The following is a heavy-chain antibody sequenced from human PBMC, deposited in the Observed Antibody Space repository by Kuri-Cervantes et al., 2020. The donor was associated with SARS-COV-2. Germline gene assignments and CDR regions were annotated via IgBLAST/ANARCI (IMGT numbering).Heavy chain of an antibody. Sequence: ASVKVSCKASGYTFTSYGISWVRQAPGQGLEWMGWISAYNGNTNYAQKFQGRVTMTEDTSTDTAYMELSSLRSEDTAVYYCATVGLRYFNGMDVWGQGTTVTVSS. J-gene: IGHJ6*02. V-gene: IGHV1-18*01. CDR1: GYTFTSYG. CDR2: ISAYNGNT. CDR3: ATVGLRYFNGMDV. D-gene: IGHD3-9*01.